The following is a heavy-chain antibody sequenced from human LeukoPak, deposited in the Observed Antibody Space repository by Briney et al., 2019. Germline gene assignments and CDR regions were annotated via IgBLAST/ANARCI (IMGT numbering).Heavy chain of an antibody. Sequence: SETLSLTCTLSAVSISSYYWSWIRQPPGEGLEWIGYIYYSGSTNYNPSLKSRVTISVDTSKNQFSLKLSSVTAADTALYYCARHDLDWDSFGHWGRGTLVTVSS. CDR2: IYYSGST. V-gene: IGHV4-59*08. CDR1: AVSISSYY. J-gene: IGHJ4*02. CDR3: ARHDLDWDSFGH. D-gene: IGHD3-3*01.